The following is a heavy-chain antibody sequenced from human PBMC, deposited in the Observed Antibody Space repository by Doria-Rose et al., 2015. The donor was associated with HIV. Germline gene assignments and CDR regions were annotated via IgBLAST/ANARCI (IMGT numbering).Heavy chain of an antibody. V-gene: IGHV3-21*01. CDR2: ISSTSAYI. CDR3: ATGVTLDY. Sequence: VQLVESGGGLVRPGGSLRLSCATSGFTFSSHRINWVRQAPGKALEWVSSISSTSAYINDAYSVRGRFTISRDNARNSLYLQMDSLRAEDTAIYYCATGVTLDYWGQGTLVTVSS. D-gene: IGHD3-10*01. J-gene: IGHJ4*02. CDR1: GFTFSSHR.